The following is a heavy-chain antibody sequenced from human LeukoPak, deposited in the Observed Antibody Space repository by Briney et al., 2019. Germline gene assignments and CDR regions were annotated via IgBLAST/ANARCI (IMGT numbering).Heavy chain of an antibody. Sequence: PSETLSLTCAVYGGSFSGYYWSWIRQPPGKGLEWIGEINHSGSTNYNLSLKSRVTISVDTSKNQFSLKLSSVTAADTAVYYCARGRRIVVVPAAWRYNWFDPWGQGTLVTVSS. D-gene: IGHD2-2*01. CDR3: ARGRRIVVVPAAWRYNWFDP. J-gene: IGHJ5*02. CDR2: INHSGST. V-gene: IGHV4-34*01. CDR1: GGSFSGYY.